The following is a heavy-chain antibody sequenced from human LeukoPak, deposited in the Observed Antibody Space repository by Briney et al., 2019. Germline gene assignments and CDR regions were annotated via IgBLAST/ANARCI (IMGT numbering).Heavy chain of an antibody. J-gene: IGHJ4*02. V-gene: IGHV4-39*07. CDR2: IYYSGST. CDR3: ARALNYGSGYLSFDY. CDR1: GGSISSSSYY. D-gene: IGHD3-3*01. Sequence: PSETLSLTCTVSGGSISSSSYYWGWIRQPPGKGLERIGSIYYSGSTYYNPSLKSRVTISVDTSKSQFSLKLRSVTAADTAVYYCARALNYGSGYLSFDYWGQGTLVTVSS.